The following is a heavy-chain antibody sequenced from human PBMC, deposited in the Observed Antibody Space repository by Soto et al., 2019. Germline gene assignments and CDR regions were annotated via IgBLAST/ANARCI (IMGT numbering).Heavy chain of an antibody. V-gene: IGHV4-34*01. Sequence: APGPYGDSETLSLTCAVYGGSFSGYYWSWIRQPPGKGLEWIGEINHSGSTNYNPSLKSRVTISVDTSKTQSSLKLSFVTAADTAVYYCARARLNCSGGSCYGGDCYFDLGGRSPQVTFS. CDR1: GGSFSGYY. CDR3: ARARLNCSGGSCYGGDCYFDL. J-gene: IGHJ2*01. D-gene: IGHD2-15*01. CDR2: INHSGST.